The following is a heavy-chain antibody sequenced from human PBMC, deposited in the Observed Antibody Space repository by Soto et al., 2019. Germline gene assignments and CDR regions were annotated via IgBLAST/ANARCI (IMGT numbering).Heavy chain of an antibody. CDR3: AKENLVWGSYRYVDY. V-gene: IGHV3-23*01. J-gene: IGHJ4*02. D-gene: IGHD3-16*02. Sequence: GGSLRLSCAASGFTFSSYGMHWVRQAPGKGLEWVAVISGSGGSTYYADSVKGRFTISRDNSKNTLYLQMNSLRAEDTAVYYCAKENLVWGSYRYVDYWGQGTLVTVSS. CDR1: GFTFSSYG. CDR2: ISGSGGST.